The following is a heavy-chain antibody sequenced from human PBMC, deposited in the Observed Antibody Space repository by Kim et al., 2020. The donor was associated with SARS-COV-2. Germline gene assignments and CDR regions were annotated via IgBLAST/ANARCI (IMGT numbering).Heavy chain of an antibody. CDR2: IYTSGST. D-gene: IGHD2-15*01. CDR1: GGSISSGSYY. CDR3: ARSGYCSGGSCRHTFDY. Sequence: SETLSLTCTVSGGSISSGSYYWSWIRQPAGKGLEWIGRIYTSGSTNYNPSLKSRVTISVDTSKNQFSLKLSSVTAADTAVYYCARSGYCSGGSCRHTFDYWGQGTLATVSS. V-gene: IGHV4-61*02. J-gene: IGHJ4*02.